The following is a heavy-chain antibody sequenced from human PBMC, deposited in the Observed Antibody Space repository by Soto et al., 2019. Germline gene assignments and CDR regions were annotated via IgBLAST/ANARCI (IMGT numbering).Heavy chain of an antibody. CDR3: ARAECSSPDCLTAYYSYGLDV. D-gene: IGHD3-9*01. CDR2: INTAGSTK. CDR1: GFTFSNFE. Sequence: GGSLRLSCAASGFTFSNFEMHWVRQAPGKGLEWVSYINTAGSTKYYAESVKGRFTISRDNARNSLFLQMNSLRAEDTAVYYCARAECSSPDCLTAYYSYGLDVWGQGSAVTVSS. J-gene: IGHJ6*02. V-gene: IGHV3-48*03.